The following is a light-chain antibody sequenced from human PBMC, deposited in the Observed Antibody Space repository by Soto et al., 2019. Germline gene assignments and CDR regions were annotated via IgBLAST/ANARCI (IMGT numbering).Light chain of an antibody. J-gene: IGKJ1*01. Sequence: DIQMTQSPSSLSASVGDRVTITCRASQSLSNYLNWYQQKPGKAPKLLIYAASSLQSGVPSRFSGSGSGTDFTLTISSLQLEDFATYYCQQSYSTAWTFGQGTKVEIK. V-gene: IGKV1-39*01. CDR2: AAS. CDR1: QSLSNY. CDR3: QQSYSTAWT.